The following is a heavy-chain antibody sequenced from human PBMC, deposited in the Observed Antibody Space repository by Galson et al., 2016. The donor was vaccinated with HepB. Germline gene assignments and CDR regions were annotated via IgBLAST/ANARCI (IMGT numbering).Heavy chain of an antibody. CDR2: IYGGGST. CDR1: GFTVSSNY. Sequence: SLRLSCAASGFTVSSNYMSWVRQAPGKGLEWVSVIYGGGSTYYADSVKGRFTISRDNPKNTLYLRMNSPRAEDTAVYYCARHQKKSDCSSTSCYYYYMDVWGKGTTVTVSS. J-gene: IGHJ6*03. V-gene: IGHV3-53*01. D-gene: IGHD2-2*01. CDR3: ARHQKKSDCSSTSCYYYYMDV.